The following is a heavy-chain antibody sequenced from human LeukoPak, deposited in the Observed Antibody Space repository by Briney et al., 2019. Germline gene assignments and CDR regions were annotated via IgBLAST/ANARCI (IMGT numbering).Heavy chain of an antibody. CDR2: ISGSGSST. V-gene: IGHV3-23*01. Sequence: GGSLRLSCAASGFTFSSYAMSWVRQAPGKGLEWVSAISGSGSSTYYADSVKGRFTISRDNSKNTLYLQMNSLRAEDTAVYYCAKAGGYSYGTYDYWGQGTLVTVSS. D-gene: IGHD5-18*01. CDR1: GFTFSSYA. J-gene: IGHJ4*02. CDR3: AKAGGYSYGTYDY.